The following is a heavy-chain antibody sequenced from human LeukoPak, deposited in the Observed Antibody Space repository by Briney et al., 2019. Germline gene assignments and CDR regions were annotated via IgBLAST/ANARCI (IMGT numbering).Heavy chain of an antibody. J-gene: IGHJ5*02. Sequence: PGGSLRLSCAASGVTFSDYYMSWIRQAPGKGLERVSYISSSSSYTNYADSVKGRFTISRDNAKNSLFLQMNSLRAEDTAVYYCARMGGQDYGDSSWFDPWGQGTLVTVSS. V-gene: IGHV3-11*03. CDR2: ISSSSSYT. CDR3: ARMGGQDYGDSSWFDP. CDR1: GVTFSDYY. D-gene: IGHD4-17*01.